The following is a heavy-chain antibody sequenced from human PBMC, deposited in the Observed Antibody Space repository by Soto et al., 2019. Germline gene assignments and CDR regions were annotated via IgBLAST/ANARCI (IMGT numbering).Heavy chain of an antibody. J-gene: IGHJ3*02. V-gene: IGHV1-8*01. D-gene: IGHD5-18*01. CDR3: ARVLLTRGYSYGYDAFDI. CDR1: GYTFTSYD. CDR2: MNANSGNT. Sequence: ASVKVSCKASGYTFTSYDINWVRQATGQGLEWMGWMNANSGNTGYAQKLQGRVTMTTDTSTSTAYMELRSLRSDDTAVYYCARVLLTRGYSYGYDAFDIWGQGTMVTVSS.